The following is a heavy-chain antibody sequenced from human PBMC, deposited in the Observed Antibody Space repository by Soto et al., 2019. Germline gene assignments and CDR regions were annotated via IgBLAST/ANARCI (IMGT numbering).Heavy chain of an antibody. CDR2: IYTSGST. Sequence: PSETLSLTCTASGDSMSKYYWSWIRQPAGKGLEWIGRIYTSGSTNYNPSLKSRVNMSIDTSNNHFSLNLKSVTAADAAVYYCARTVGAAYYFDFWGQGALVTVSS. J-gene: IGHJ4*02. CDR3: ARTVGAAYYFDF. CDR1: GDSMSKYY. V-gene: IGHV4-4*07. D-gene: IGHD1-26*01.